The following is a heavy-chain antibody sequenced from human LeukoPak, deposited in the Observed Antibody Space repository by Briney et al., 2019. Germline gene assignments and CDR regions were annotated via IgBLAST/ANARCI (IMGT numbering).Heavy chain of an antibody. J-gene: IGHJ2*01. CDR1: GFTFSSYA. D-gene: IGHD1-26*01. CDR2: ISGSGGST. Sequence: GGSLRLSCAAPGFTFSSYAMGWVRQAPGKGLEWVSAISGSGGSTYYADSVKGRFTISRDNSKNTLYLQMNSLRAEDTAVYYCAKDGSAGWDWYFDLWGRGTLVTVSS. V-gene: IGHV3-23*01. CDR3: AKDGSAGWDWYFDL.